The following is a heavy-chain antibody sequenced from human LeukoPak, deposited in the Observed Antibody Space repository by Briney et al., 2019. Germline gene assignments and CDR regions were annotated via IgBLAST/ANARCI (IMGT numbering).Heavy chain of an antibody. J-gene: IGHJ4*02. Sequence: SETLSLTCTVSGGSISIYYCSWIRQPPGKGLEWIGYIHHSGSTNYNSSLKSRVTISVDTSKTQFSLKLKSVTAADTAVYYCARQMDTPMAEFWGVVDFWGQGILVSVSS. CDR2: IHHSGST. CDR3: ARQMDTPMAEFWGVVDF. V-gene: IGHV4-59*08. CDR1: GGSISIYY. D-gene: IGHD5-18*01.